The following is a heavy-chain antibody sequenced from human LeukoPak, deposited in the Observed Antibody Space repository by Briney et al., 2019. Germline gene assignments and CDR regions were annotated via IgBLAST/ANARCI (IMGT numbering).Heavy chain of an antibody. CDR1: GLTLSDCY. CDR3: ARDYHNKGHDY. D-gene: IGHD2/OR15-2a*01. CDR2: IYPGGGVI. J-gene: IGHJ4*02. Sequence: GGSLRLSRAASGLTLSDCYMSWIRQAPGKGLECVGYIYPGGGVIYYADSVKGRFTIFRDNTKNSLYLQMSSLRAEDTAIYYCARDYHNKGHDYWGPGTLVTVSS. V-gene: IGHV3-11*01.